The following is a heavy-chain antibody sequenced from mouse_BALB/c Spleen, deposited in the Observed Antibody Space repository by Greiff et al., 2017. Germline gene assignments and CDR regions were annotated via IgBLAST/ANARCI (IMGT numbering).Heavy chain of an antibody. CDR3: ARCPYYRYDDAMDY. J-gene: IGHJ4*01. D-gene: IGHD2-14*01. CDR2: ISSGGGNT. CDR1: GFTFSSYT. Sequence: DVKLVESGGGLVKPGGSLKLSCAASGFTFSSYTMSWVRQTPEKRLEWVATISSGGGNTYYPDSVKGRFTISRDNAKNNLYLQMSSLRSEDTALYYSARCPYYRYDDAMDYWGQGTSVTVSS. V-gene: IGHV5-9*03.